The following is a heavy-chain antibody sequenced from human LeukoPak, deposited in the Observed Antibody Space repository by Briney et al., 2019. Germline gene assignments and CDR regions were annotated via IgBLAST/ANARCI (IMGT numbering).Heavy chain of an antibody. D-gene: IGHD6-19*01. CDR1: GYIFTSYG. CDR3: ARVSSGWFLF. J-gene: IGHJ4*02. CDR2: ISAYNGNT. Sequence: VASVTVSCTASGYIFTSYGISWVRQAPGQGLEWMGWISAYNGNTNYAQKLQGRVTMTTDTSTSTAYMELRSLRSDDTAVYYCARVSSGWFLFWGQGTLVTVSS. V-gene: IGHV1-18*01.